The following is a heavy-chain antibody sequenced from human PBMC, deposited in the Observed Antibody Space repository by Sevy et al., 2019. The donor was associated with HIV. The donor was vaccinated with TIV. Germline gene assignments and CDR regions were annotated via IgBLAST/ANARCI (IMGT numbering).Heavy chain of an antibody. J-gene: IGHJ4*02. CDR1: GFTFSSYW. Sequence: GGSLRLSCAASGFTFSSYWMSWVRQAPGKGLEWVATMKQDGSEKYYVDSVKGRFTISRDNAKHSLYLQMNSLRAEDTAVYYCVREGRGGFSYSLDCWGQGTLVTVSS. V-gene: IGHV3-7*01. D-gene: IGHD5-18*01. CDR2: MKQDGSEK. CDR3: VREGRGGFSYSLDC.